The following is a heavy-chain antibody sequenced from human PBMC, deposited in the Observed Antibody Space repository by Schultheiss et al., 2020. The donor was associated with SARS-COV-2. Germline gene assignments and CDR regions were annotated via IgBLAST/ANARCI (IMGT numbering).Heavy chain of an antibody. CDR1: GFTFSSYG. J-gene: IGHJ6*03. CDR3: ARVGSSSSEGSVYYYYYYMDV. V-gene: IGHV3-33*01. CDR2: IWYDGSNK. Sequence: GRSLRLSCAASGFTFSSYGMHWVRQAPGKGLEWVAVIWYDGSNKYYADSVKGRFTISRDNSKNTLYLQMNSLRAEDTAVYYCARVGSSSSEGSVYYYYYYMDVWGKGTTVTVSS. D-gene: IGHD6-6*01.